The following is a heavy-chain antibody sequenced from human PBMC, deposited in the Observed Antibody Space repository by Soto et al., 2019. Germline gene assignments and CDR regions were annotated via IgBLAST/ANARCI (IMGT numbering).Heavy chain of an antibody. CDR3: ARGTKGGSPPL. J-gene: IGHJ4*02. CDR1: GFAFSHYR. CDR2: ISSSSTNT. D-gene: IGHD1-7*01. V-gene: IGHV3-48*02. Sequence: EVQLVESGGGLVQPGGSLRLSCAGSGFAFSHYRMNWVRQAPGKGLEWVSYISSSSTNTYYAASVRGRFTSSRDHAKNSLYLRMNSLKEEDTAVYYGARGTKGGSPPLWGQGTPVTVSS.